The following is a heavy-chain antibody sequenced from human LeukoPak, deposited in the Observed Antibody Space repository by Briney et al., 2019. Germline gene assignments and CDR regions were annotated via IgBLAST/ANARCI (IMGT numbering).Heavy chain of an antibody. CDR3: ARGGNSGSYSALYYFDY. Sequence: SETLSLTCAVYGGSFSGYYWSWIRQPPGKGLEWIGEINHSGSTNYNPSLKSRVTISVDTSKNQFSLKLSSVTAADTAVYYCARGGNSGSYSALYYFDYWGQGTLVTVSS. CDR1: GGSFSGYY. V-gene: IGHV4-34*01. CDR2: INHSGST. J-gene: IGHJ4*02. D-gene: IGHD1-26*01.